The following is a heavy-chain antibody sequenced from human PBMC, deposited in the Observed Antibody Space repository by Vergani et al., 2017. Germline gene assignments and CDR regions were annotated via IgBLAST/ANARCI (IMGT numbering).Heavy chain of an antibody. CDR3: ARSIVVVPAAMTRGSYGMDV. D-gene: IGHD2-2*01. V-gene: IGHV5-51*01. CDR1: GYSFTSYW. J-gene: IGHJ6*02. Sequence: EVQLVQSGAEVKKPGESLKISCKGSGYSFTSYWIGWVRQMPGKGLEWMGITYPGDSDTRCSPSFQGQVTISHDKSISTSYLQWSSLKASDTAMYYCARSIVVVPAAMTRGSYGMDVWGQGTTVTVSS. CDR2: TYPGDSDT.